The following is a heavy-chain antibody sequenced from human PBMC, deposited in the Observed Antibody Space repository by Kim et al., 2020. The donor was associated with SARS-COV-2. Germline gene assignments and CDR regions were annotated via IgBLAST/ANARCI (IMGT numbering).Heavy chain of an antibody. CDR3: AKAAYYDYTYYYYGMDV. V-gene: IGHV3-30*18. CDR1: GFTFSSYG. Sequence: GGSLRLSCAASGFTFSSYGMHWVRQAPGKGLEWVAVISYDGSNKYYADSVKGRFTISRDNSKNTLYLQMNSLRAEDTAVYYCAKAAYYDYTYYYYGMDVWGQGTTVTVSS. D-gene: IGHD3-16*01. CDR2: ISYDGSNK. J-gene: IGHJ6*02.